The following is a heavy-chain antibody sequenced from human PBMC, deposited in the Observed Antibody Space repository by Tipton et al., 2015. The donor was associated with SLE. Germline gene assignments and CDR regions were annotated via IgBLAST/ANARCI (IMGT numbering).Heavy chain of an antibody. V-gene: IGHV4-59*01. CDR1: GGSISSYY. J-gene: IGHJ4*02. Sequence: LSLTCTVSGGSISSYYWSWIRQPPGKGLEWIGYIYYSGSTNYNPSLKSRVTISVDTSKNQFSLKLSSVTAADTAVYYCARDRGGSSPVWGQGTLVTVSS. CDR2: IYYSGST. D-gene: IGHD6-6*01. CDR3: ARDRGGSSPV.